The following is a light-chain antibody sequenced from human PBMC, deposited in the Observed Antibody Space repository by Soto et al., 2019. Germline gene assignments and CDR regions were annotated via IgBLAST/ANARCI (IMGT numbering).Light chain of an antibody. V-gene: IGKV1-12*01. J-gene: IGKJ5*01. CDR2: AAS. CDR1: EDISTC. Sequence: DVPMTPSPSSVSASVGDRVTITCRASEDISTCLVWYQQKPGKAPKRLIYAASSLQSGVPSRFTGSGSGTEFTLTISSLQPEDFATYYCQQAKSFPLAFGQGTRLE. CDR3: QQAKSFPLA.